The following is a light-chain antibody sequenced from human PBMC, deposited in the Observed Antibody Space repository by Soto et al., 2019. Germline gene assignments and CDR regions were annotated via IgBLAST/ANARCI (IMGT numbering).Light chain of an antibody. CDR1: SSNIGSNY. V-gene: IGLV1-47*01. J-gene: IGLJ1*01. CDR2: RNN. CDR3: AAWDDSXSGYV. Sequence: QSVLTQPPSASGTPGQRVTISCSGSSSNIGSNYVYWYQQLPGTAPKLLIYRNNQRPSGVPDRFSGSKSGTSASLAISGLRSEDEADYYCAAWDDSXSGYVFGTGTKVTVL.